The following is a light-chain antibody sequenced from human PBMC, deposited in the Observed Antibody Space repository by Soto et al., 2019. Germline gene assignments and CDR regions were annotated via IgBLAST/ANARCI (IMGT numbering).Light chain of an antibody. CDR2: GAS. J-gene: IGKJ1*01. CDR1: QSVSST. CDR3: QHYTFWPRR. V-gene: IGKV3-15*01. Sequence: EIVMTQSPATLSVSPGERATLSCRASQSVSSTLAWYQQKPGQAPRLLIYGASTRATGIPARFSGSGSGTKFTLTISGLHFEDFDVYHRQHYTFWPRRFGEGTTV.